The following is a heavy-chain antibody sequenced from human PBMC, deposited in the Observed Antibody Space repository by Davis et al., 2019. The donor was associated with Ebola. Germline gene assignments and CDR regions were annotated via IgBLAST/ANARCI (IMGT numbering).Heavy chain of an antibody. V-gene: IGHV1-2*06. CDR1: GYTFTSYY. CDR3: AGLAARSSYYYGMDV. Sequence: AASVKVSCKASGYTFTSYYMHWVRQAPGQGLEWMGRINPNSGGTNYAQKFQGRVTMTRDTSISTAYMELSRLRTDDTAVYYCAGLAARSSYYYGMDVWGQGTTVTVSS. J-gene: IGHJ6*02. D-gene: IGHD6-6*01. CDR2: INPNSGGT.